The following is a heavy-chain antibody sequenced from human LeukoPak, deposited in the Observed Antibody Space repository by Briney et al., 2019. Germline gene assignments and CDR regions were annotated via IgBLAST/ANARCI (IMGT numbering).Heavy chain of an antibody. Sequence: TLSLTCAASGGSISSGGYSWSCIRQPPGKGLEWIVYIYHSGSSYYNPSLRSRVTISVNTSKNQFSLKHSPVTAADTAVYYSARRSHAVVAATLLAYFDYWGQGTLVTVSS. CDR3: ARRSHAVVAATLLAYFDY. V-gene: IGHV4-30-2*01. D-gene: IGHD2-15*01. CDR1: GGSISSGGYS. J-gene: IGHJ4*02. CDR2: IYHSGSS.